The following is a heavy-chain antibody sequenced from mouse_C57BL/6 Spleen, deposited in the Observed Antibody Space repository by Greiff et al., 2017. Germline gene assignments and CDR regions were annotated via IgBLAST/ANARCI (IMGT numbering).Heavy chain of an antibody. CDR1: GFTFSDYY. J-gene: IGHJ4*01. V-gene: IGHV5-16*01. Sequence: EVQVVESEGGLVQPGSSMKLSCTASGFTFSDYYMAWVRQVPEKGLEWVANINYDGSSTYYLDSLKSRFIISRDNAKNILYLQMSSLKSEDTATYYCARGPYYYGSSYYAMDYWGQGTSVTVSS. CDR3: ARGPYYYGSSYYAMDY. CDR2: INYDGSST. D-gene: IGHD1-1*01.